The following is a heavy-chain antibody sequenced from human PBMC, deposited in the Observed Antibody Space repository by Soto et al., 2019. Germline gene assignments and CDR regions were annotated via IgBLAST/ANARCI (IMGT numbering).Heavy chain of an antibody. CDR1: GFTFSSYA. J-gene: IGHJ4*02. D-gene: IGHD3-10*01. CDR3: AKDRAMVRGVIGPDYFDY. Sequence: GGSLRLSCAASGFTFSSYAMSWVRQAPGKGLEWVSAISGSGGSTYYADSVKGRFTISRDNSKNTLYLQMNSLRAEDTAVYYCAKDRAMVRGVIGPDYFDYWGQGTLVTVSS. V-gene: IGHV3-23*01. CDR2: ISGSGGST.